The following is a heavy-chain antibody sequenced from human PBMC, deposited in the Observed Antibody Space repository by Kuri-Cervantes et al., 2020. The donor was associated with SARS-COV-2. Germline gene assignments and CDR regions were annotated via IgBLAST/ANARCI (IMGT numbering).Heavy chain of an antibody. CDR2: ISSDGKNK. J-gene: IGHJ4*02. CDR1: GFNFSTTD. D-gene: IGHD1-20*01. Sequence: GGSLRLSCVASGFNFSTTDMHWARQAPGKGLEWMTFISSDGKNKRCMASGKGRFTISRDNSQNTLHLQMESLRDEDTAIYYCAKGRAGVHNFWGQGTLVTVSS. CDR3: AKGRAGVHNF. V-gene: IGHV3-30*18.